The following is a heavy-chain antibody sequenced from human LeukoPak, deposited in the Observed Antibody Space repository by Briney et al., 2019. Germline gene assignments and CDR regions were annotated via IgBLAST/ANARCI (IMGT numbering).Heavy chain of an antibody. CDR3: AKMYSSGWNDIYWYFDY. V-gene: IGHV3-48*03. CDR1: GFTFSSYE. J-gene: IGHJ4*02. D-gene: IGHD6-19*01. CDR2: ISSSGSTI. Sequence: GGSLRLSCAASGFTFSSYEMNWVRQAPGKGLEWVSYISSSGSTIYYADSVKGRFTISRDNSKNTLYLQMNSLRAEDTAVYYCAKMYSSGWNDIYWYFDYWGQGTLVTVSS.